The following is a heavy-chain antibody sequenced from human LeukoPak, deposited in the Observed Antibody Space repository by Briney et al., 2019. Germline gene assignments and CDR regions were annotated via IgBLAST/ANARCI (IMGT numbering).Heavy chain of an antibody. CDR3: ARAVAGLAEYFQH. V-gene: IGHV3-21*01. Sequence: GGSLRLSCAASGFTFSSYSMNWVRQAPGKGLEWVSSISSSSSYIYYADSVKGRFTISRDNAKNSLYLQMNSLRAEDTAVYYCARAVAGLAEYFQHWGQGTLVTVSS. CDR2: ISSSSSYI. J-gene: IGHJ1*01. D-gene: IGHD6-19*01. CDR1: GFTFSSYS.